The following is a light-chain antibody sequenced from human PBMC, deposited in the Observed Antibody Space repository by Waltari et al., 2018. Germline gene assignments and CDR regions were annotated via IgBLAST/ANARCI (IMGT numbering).Light chain of an antibody. CDR1: QSISKY. V-gene: IGKV3-20*01. CDR2: HVS. CDR3: QHYESLPVT. J-gene: IGKJ1*01. Sequence: EIVLTQSPGTLSLSPGERATLSCRASQSISKYLAWYQQKPGQAPRLLIYHVSSRAAGIPDRFSGSGSGTDCSLSISRLEPEDFAVYYCQHYESLPVTFGQGTKVEIK.